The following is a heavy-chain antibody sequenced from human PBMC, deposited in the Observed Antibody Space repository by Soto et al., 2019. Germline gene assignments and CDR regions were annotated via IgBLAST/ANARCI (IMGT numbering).Heavy chain of an antibody. Sequence: QVQLVQSGAEVKKPGASVRVSCKASGYTFSGYDINWVRQATGQGLEWMGWVSPDSGSTGHAGIFQGRVTMTWDRSTTTAYMDLSSLTSEDSAVYYCARATELRYVEWSVYRGGNYAMDVWGQGTTVTVSS. V-gene: IGHV1-8*01. CDR2: VSPDSGST. D-gene: IGHD3-3*01. J-gene: IGHJ6*02. CDR1: GYTFSGYD. CDR3: ARATELRYVEWSVYRGGNYAMDV.